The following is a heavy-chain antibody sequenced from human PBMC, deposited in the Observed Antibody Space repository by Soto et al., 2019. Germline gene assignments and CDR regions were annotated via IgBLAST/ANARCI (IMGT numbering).Heavy chain of an antibody. D-gene: IGHD3-16*01. CDR1: GFTFDDYA. Sequence: EVQLVESGGGLVQPGRSLRLSCAASGFTFDDYAMHWVRQAPGKGLEWVSGISWNSGSIGYADSVKGRFTISRDNAKNSLDLQMNRLRTEDTALYYCAKVRVMDYHHGMDVWGQGTTVTVSS. V-gene: IGHV3-9*01. CDR3: AKVRVMDYHHGMDV. CDR2: ISWNSGSI. J-gene: IGHJ6*02.